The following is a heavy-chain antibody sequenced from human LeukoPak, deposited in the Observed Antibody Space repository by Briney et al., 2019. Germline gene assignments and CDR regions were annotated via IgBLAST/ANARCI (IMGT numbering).Heavy chain of an antibody. CDR1: GYTLTELS. D-gene: IGHD3-9*01. CDR2: FDPEDGET. CDR3: ATVTWRDILTGYRDYYFDY. Sequence: ASVKVSCTVSGYTLTELSMHWVRQAPGKGLEWMGGFDPEDGETIYAQKFQGRVTMTEDTSTDTAYMELSSLRSEDTAVYYCATVTWRDILTGYRDYYFDYWGQGTLVTVSS. J-gene: IGHJ4*02. V-gene: IGHV1-24*01.